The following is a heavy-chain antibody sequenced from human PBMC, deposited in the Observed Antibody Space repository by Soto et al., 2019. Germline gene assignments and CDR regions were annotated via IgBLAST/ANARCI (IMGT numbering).Heavy chain of an antibody. V-gene: IGHV3-30-3*01. CDR2: ISYDGSNK. J-gene: IGHJ4*02. D-gene: IGHD6-13*01. CDR3: ARGNGAAASAFDY. Sequence: QVQLVESGGGVVQPGRSLRLSCAASGFTFSSYAMHWVRQAPGKGLEWVAVISYDGSNKYYAESVKGRFTISRDNSKNTLYLQMDSLRAEDTAVYYCARGNGAAASAFDYWGQGTLVTVSS. CDR1: GFTFSSYA.